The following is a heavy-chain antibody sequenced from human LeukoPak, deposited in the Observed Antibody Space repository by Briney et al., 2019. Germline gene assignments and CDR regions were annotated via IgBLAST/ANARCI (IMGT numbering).Heavy chain of an antibody. V-gene: IGHV3-23*01. CDR3: AKTTTESSLYFQH. Sequence: GSLRLSCAASGFTFYNYAMSWVRQAPGKGLEWVSGISGSADTTYYADSVKGRFTISRDNSKNTLSLQMNSLRAEDTAVYYCAKTTTESSLYFQHWGQGTLVTVSS. J-gene: IGHJ1*01. CDR2: ISGSADTT. CDR1: GFTFYNYA. D-gene: IGHD1-1*01.